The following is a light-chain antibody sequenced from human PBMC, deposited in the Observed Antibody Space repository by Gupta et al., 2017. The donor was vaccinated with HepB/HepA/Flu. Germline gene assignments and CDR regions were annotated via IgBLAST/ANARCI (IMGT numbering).Light chain of an antibody. V-gene: IGKV3-15*01. CDR1: QSINSY. CDR2: GAS. CDR3: QQYNNWPLT. Sequence: EVVMTPSPATLAMSPGERANLHCRTSQSINSYLAWYQQKPGQAPRLLIYGASTRATDIPARFSGSGSGTDFTLTISSLQSEDLAVYYCQQYNNWPLTFGEGTKVEIK. J-gene: IGKJ4*01.